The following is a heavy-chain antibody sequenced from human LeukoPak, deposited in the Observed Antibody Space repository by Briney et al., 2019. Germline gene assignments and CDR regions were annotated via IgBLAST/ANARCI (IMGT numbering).Heavy chain of an antibody. V-gene: IGHV4-34*01. CDR3: ARDRNADYRYYYGMDV. D-gene: IGHD4-11*01. CDR1: GGSFSGYY. CDR2: INHSGST. J-gene: IGHJ6*02. Sequence: SETLSLTCAVYGGSFSGYYWSWIRQPPGKGLEWIGEINHSGSTDYNPSLKSRVTISVDTSKNQFSLKLNSVTAADTAVYYCARDRNADYRYYYGMDVWGQGITVTVSS.